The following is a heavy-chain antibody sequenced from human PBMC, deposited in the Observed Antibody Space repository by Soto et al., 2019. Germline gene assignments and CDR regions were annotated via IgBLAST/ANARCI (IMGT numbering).Heavy chain of an antibody. CDR2: INPSGGST. CDR3: ARDIGVVPAAIGAFDS. D-gene: IGHD2-2*01. Sequence: ASVKVSCKASGYTFTSYYMHWVRQAPGQGLERMGIINPSGGSTSYAQKFQGRVTMTRDTSTSTVYMELSSLKSEDTAVYYCARDIGVVPAAIGAFDSWGKGTRVTVAS. J-gene: IGHJ3*02. V-gene: IGHV1-46*03. CDR1: GYTFTSYY.